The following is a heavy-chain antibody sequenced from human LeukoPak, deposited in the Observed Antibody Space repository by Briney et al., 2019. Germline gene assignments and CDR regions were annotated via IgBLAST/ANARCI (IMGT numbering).Heavy chain of an antibody. CDR1: GGSISSSSYY. D-gene: IGHD3-3*01. J-gene: IGHJ4*02. Sequence: SETLSLTCTVSGGSISSSSYYWGWIRQPPGKGLEWIGSIYYSGSTYYNPSLKSRVTISVDTSKNQFPLKLSSVTAADTAVYYCARRTESYDFWSGYYPYYFDYWGQGTLVTVSS. CDR3: ARRTESYDFWSGYYPYYFDY. V-gene: IGHV4-39*01. CDR2: IYYSGST.